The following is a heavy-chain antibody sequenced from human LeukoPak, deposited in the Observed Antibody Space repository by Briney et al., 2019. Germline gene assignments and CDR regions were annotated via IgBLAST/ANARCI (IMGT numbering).Heavy chain of an antibody. V-gene: IGHV3-23*01. J-gene: IGHJ4*02. D-gene: IGHD1-26*01. CDR2: ISGGGASGGRT. Sequence: GGSLRLSCAASGFTFSSYAMSWVRQAPGKGLEWVSAISGGGASGGRTYSADAVKGRFTISRDNSKNTLYLQMNSLRAEDTAVYYCAKGLQWELPCDYWGQGTLVTVSS. CDR1: GFTFSSYA. CDR3: AKGLQWELPCDY.